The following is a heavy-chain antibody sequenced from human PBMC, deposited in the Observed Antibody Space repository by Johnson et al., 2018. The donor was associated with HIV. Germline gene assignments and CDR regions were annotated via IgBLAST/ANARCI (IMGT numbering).Heavy chain of an antibody. CDR2: ISGSGGST. CDR3: TTENYRLTALDM. V-gene: IGHV3-23*04. CDR1: GFTFSNYA. J-gene: IGHJ3*02. D-gene: IGHD5-24*01. Sequence: VQLVESGGGVVQPGGSLRLSCAASGFTFSNYAMSWVRQAPGKGLEWVSAISGSGGSTYKADSVKGRFTISRDNSKNTLYLQMNSLKTEDTAVYHCTTENYRLTALDMWGQGTMVTVSS.